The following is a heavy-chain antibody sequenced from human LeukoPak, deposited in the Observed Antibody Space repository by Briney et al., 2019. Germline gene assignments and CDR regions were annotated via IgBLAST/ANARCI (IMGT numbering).Heavy chain of an antibody. CDR1: GYTFTGYY. Sequence: ASVKVSCKASGYTFTGYYMHWVRQAPGQGLERMGWINPNSGGTNYAQKFQGRVTMTRDTSISTAYMELSRLRSDDTAVYYCAREKRVFAAADDYWGQGTLVTVSS. V-gene: IGHV1-2*02. D-gene: IGHD6-13*01. CDR2: INPNSGGT. J-gene: IGHJ4*02. CDR3: AREKRVFAAADDY.